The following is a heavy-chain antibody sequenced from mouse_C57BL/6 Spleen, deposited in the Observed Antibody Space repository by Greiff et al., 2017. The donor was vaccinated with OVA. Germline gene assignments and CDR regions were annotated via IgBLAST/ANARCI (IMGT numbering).Heavy chain of an antibody. CDR1: GYTFTSYW. Sequence: VQLQQPGAELVRPGSSVKLSCKASGYTFTSYWMDWVKQRPGQGLEWIGNIYPSDSETHYNQKFKDKATLTVDKSSSTAYMQLSSLTSEDSAVYYCARRSPEAMDYWGQGTSVTVSS. CDR2: IYPSDSET. V-gene: IGHV1-61*01. J-gene: IGHJ4*01. CDR3: ARRSPEAMDY.